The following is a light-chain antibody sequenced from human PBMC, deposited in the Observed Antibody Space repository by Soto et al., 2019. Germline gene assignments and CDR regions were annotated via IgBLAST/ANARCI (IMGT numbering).Light chain of an antibody. J-gene: IGKJ5*01. Sequence: ERVMTQSPATLSVAPWERATLSCRASQSVSSNLAWYQQKPVQAPRLLIYGASTRATGIPARFRGSGSGTEFTLTISSLQSEDFAVYYCQQYNNWPPFTFGQGTRLEIK. CDR2: GAS. CDR3: QQYNNWPPFT. V-gene: IGKV3-15*01. CDR1: QSVSSN.